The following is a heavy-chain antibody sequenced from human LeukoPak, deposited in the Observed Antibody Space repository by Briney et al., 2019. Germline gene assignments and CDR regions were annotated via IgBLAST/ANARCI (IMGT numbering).Heavy chain of an antibody. V-gene: IGHV4-4*07. CDR1: GGSISSYY. D-gene: IGHD6-19*01. J-gene: IGHJ4*02. CDR2: IYTSGST. Sequence: PSETLSLTCTVSGGSISSYYWGWIRQPAGKGLEWIGRIYTSGSTNYNPSLKSRVTMSVDTSKNQFSLQLSSVTAADTAVYYCARVKGYSSGWFGYYFDYWGQGTLVTVSS. CDR3: ARVKGYSSGWFGYYFDY.